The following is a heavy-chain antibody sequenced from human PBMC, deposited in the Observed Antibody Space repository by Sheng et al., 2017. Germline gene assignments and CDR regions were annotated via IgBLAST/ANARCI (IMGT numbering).Heavy chain of an antibody. Sequence: QVQLVQSGAEVKKPGASVKVSCKASGYTFTSYYMHWVRQAPEQGLEWMGIINPSGGSTSYAQKFQGRVTMTRDTSTSTVYMELSSLRSEDTAVYYCARYCSSIRCQNHDAFDIWGQGT. V-gene: IGHV1-46*01. D-gene: IGHD2-2*01. CDR2: INPSGGST. CDR1: GYTFTSYY. J-gene: IGHJ3*02. CDR3: ARYCSSIRCQNHDAFDI.